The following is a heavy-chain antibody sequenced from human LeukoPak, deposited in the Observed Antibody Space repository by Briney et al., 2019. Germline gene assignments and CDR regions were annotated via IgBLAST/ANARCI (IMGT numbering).Heavy chain of an antibody. V-gene: IGHV1-2*02. J-gene: IGHJ4*02. CDR3: ARDYGGYDLDY. D-gene: IGHD5-12*01. CDR1: GYTFTSYG. CDR2: INANSGAT. Sequence: ASVKVSCKASGYTFTSYGISWVRQAPGQGLEWMGWINANSGATNYEQKFQGRVSMARDTSITTAYMELSRLTSDDTAVYYCARDYGGYDLDYWGQGTLVTVSS.